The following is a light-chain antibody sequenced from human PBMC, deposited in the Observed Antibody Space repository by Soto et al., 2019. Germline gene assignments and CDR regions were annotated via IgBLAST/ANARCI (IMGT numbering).Light chain of an antibody. CDR3: SSYTRSSPLV. CDR2: DVT. Sequence: QSVLTQPASVSGSPGQSITISCTGTSSDVGGYNYVSWYQQHPGTAPKLMIYDVTNRPSGVSNRFSGSKSGNTASLSISGLQAEDEADYYCSSYTRSSPLVFGTGTKLTVL. V-gene: IGLV2-14*03. CDR1: SSDVGGYNY. J-gene: IGLJ1*01.